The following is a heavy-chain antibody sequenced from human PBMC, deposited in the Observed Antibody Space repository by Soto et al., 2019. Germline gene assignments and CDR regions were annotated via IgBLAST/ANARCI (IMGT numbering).Heavy chain of an antibody. CDR3: ARVATLIPIFHGLDA. J-gene: IGHJ6*02. CDR1: GYNCIKYV. CDR2: ISGYNGNT. V-gene: IGHV1-18*01. D-gene: IGHD3-3*01. Sequence: ASVKASCRASGYNCIKYVITLLRQAPVHGLEWLGWISGYNGNTHFAQRLQGRVNMTADTSTRTAYMEVTSLRPDDTAIYYCARVATLIPIFHGLDAWGQGTTVTVSS.